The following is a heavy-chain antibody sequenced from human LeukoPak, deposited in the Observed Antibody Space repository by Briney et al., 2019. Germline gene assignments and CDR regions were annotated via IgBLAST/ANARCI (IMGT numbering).Heavy chain of an antibody. CDR3: ARDNKRLVPDY. Sequence: GGSLRLSCAASGFTFSSYSMNWVRQAPGKGLEWVSSISSSSSYIYYADSVKGRFTISRDNAKNTLYLQMNSLRAEDTAVYYCARDNKRLVPDYWGQGTLVTVSS. CDR2: ISSSSSYI. CDR1: GFTFSSYS. J-gene: IGHJ4*02. D-gene: IGHD6-13*01. V-gene: IGHV3-21*01.